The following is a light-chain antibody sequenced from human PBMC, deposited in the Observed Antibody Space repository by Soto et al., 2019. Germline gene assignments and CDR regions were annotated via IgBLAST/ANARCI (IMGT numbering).Light chain of an antibody. CDR1: SSNIGSNT. V-gene: IGLV1-44*01. Sequence: QSVLTQPPSAFGTPGQRVTISCSGSSSNIGSNTVNWYQQLPVTAPKLLMYTNNQRPSGVPDRFSGSKSGTSASLAISGLQSEDEADYYCAAGDDSLNGVVFGGGTKVTVL. CDR2: TNN. J-gene: IGLJ2*01. CDR3: AAGDDSLNGVV.